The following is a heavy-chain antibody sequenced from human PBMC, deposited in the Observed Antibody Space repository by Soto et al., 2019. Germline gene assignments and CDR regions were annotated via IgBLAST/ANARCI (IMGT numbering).Heavy chain of an antibody. D-gene: IGHD3-10*01. CDR2: IYYSGST. CDR1: GGSISSYY. CDR3: ARDNDGDSNWFDP. J-gene: IGHJ5*02. Sequence: PSETLSLTCTVSGGSISSYYWSWIRQPPGKGLEWIGYIYYSGSTNYNPSLKSRVTISVDTSKNQFSLKLSSVTAADTAVYYCARDNDGDSNWFDPWGQGTLVTVSS. V-gene: IGHV4-59*01.